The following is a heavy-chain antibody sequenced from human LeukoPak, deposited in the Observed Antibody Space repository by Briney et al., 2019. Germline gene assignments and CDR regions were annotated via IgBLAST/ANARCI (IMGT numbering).Heavy chain of an antibody. Sequence: GGSLRLSCAASGFSVSTSYLSWVRQPPGEVLQWVSVLYSGGSTYYADSVKGRFTISRANSKNTLYLQMNSLRAEDTAVYYCARGISSWYEDPFDYWGQGTLVTVSS. CDR1: GFSVSTSY. D-gene: IGHD6-13*01. J-gene: IGHJ4*02. V-gene: IGHV3-66*01. CDR2: LYSGGST. CDR3: ARGISSWYEDPFDY.